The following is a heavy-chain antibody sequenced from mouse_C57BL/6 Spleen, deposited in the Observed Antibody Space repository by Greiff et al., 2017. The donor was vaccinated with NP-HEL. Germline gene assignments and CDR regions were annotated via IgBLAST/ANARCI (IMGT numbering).Heavy chain of an antibody. CDR1: GYTFTSYC. Sequence: VQLQQSGTELVRPGASVKLSRKASGYTFTSYCISWVKQRPGQGLEWIGEINPRSGNTYYNEKFKGKATLTADKSSSTAYMELRSLTSEDSAVYFWARGGDDDDANYAMDYWGQGTSVTVSS. CDR3: ARGGDDDDANYAMDY. CDR2: INPRSGNT. V-gene: IGHV1-81*01. J-gene: IGHJ4*01. D-gene: IGHD2-4*01.